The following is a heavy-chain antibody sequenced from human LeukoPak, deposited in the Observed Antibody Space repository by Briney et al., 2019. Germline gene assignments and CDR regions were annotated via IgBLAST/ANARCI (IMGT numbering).Heavy chain of an antibody. CDR1: GGSISSYY. J-gene: IGHJ4*02. CDR2: IYYSGST. Sequence: PSETLSLTCTVSGGSISSYYWSWIRQPPGKGLVWIGYIYYSGSTNYNPSLKSRVTISVDTSKNQFSLKLSSVTAADTAVYYCATLRRDGLKGYSDYWGQGTLVTVSS. CDR3: ATLRRDGLKGYSDY. D-gene: IGHD5-24*01. V-gene: IGHV4-59*01.